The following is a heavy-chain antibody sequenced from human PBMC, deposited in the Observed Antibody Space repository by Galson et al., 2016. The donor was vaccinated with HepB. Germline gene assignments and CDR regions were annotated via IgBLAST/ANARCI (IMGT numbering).Heavy chain of an antibody. J-gene: IGHJ6*02. CDR1: GFTFSNYG. V-gene: IGHV3-33*01. CDR3: ARDGIPSPQDIGGRLPPPYYYGMDV. D-gene: IGHD6-6*01. Sequence: SLRLSCAASGFTFSNYGMHWVRQAPGKGLEWVALIWYDGSKQYYAESVTGRLTISRDNSKNTLDLQMNSLRAEDTAVYYCARDGIPSPQDIGGRLPPPYYYGMDVWGQGTAVTVSS. CDR2: IWYDGSKQ.